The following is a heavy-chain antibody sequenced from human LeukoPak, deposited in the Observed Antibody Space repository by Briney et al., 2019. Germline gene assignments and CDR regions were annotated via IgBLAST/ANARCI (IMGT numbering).Heavy chain of an antibody. Sequence: ASVKVSCKASVYTFTSYAMHWVRQAPGQRLEWMGWSNAGNGNTKYSQEFQGRVTITRDTSASTAYMELSSLRSDDTAVYYCARDQDYPHPRFDCWGQGTLVTVSS. CDR3: ARDQDYPHPRFDC. CDR2: SNAGNGNT. J-gene: IGHJ4*02. V-gene: IGHV1-3*02. CDR1: VYTFTSYA. D-gene: IGHD4-11*01.